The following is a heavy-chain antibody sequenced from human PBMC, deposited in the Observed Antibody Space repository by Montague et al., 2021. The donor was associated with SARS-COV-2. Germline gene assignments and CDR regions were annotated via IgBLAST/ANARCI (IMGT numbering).Heavy chain of an antibody. CDR1: GGSTNTISYY. V-gene: IGHV4-39*07. Sequence: SETLSLTCSVSGGSTNTISYYWSLLRQPPGKVLEWIASFYYTGHTFYTPSLAARTAISLDTSTNHSLLTLSSAAADDTAIYYCATDRAGHNYFDNWGQGTPVIVSS. CDR3: ATDRAGHNYFDN. J-gene: IGHJ4*02. CDR2: FYYTGHT. D-gene: IGHD5-24*01.